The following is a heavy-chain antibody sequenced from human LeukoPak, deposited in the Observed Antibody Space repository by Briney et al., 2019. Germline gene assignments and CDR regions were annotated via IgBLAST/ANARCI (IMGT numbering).Heavy chain of an antibody. Sequence: PSXXLSLTCAVYGVSFSGYYWSWVRQPPGKGLEWVGEINHSGSTNYNPSLKSRVTISVDTSKNQFSLKLSSVTAADTAVYYCARGRYGARLDYWGQGTLVTVSS. CDR1: GVSFSGYY. CDR3: ARGRYGARLDY. D-gene: IGHD4/OR15-4a*01. V-gene: IGHV4-34*01. J-gene: IGHJ4*02. CDR2: INHSGST.